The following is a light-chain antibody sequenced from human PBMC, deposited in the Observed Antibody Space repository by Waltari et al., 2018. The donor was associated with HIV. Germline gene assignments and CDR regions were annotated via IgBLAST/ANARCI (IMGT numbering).Light chain of an antibody. J-gene: IGLJ1*01. CDR1: ALARQY. CDR2: KDT. CDR3: QSADTGGTRV. V-gene: IGLV3-25*03. Sequence: SFELTQPPSVSVSPGQTARITCSGAALARQYVYWYQQKPGQAPVVGIYKDTERPSGIPERFSGPSSGTTVTLTINGFQAEDEADYYCQSADTGGTRVFGSGTTVTVL.